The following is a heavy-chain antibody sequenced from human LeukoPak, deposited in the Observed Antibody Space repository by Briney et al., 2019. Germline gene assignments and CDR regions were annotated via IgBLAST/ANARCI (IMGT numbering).Heavy chain of an antibody. J-gene: IGHJ4*02. D-gene: IGHD6-13*01. CDR2: ISGSGDRT. CDR1: GCTFSSYA. Sequence: GGSLRLSCAASGCTFSSYAMNWVRQAPGKGLEWVSSISGSGDRTYYADSVNGRFTISRDNSKNTLYLQMNSLRAEDTAIYYCAKGGPYSSSWGGKFDHWGQGTLVTVSS. V-gene: IGHV3-23*01. CDR3: AKGGPYSSSWGGKFDH.